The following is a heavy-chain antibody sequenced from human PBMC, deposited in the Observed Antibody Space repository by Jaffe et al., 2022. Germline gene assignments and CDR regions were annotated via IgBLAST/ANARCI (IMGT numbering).Heavy chain of an antibody. CDR3: ARDGIVVVPAAIGPYYYYYYMDV. CDR2: ISSSGSTI. Sequence: EVQLVESGGGLVQPGGSLRLSCAASGFTFSSYEMNWVRQAPGKGLEWVSYISSSGSTIYYADSVKGRFTISRDNAKNSLYLQMNSLRAEDTAVYYCARDGIVVVPAAIGPYYYYYYMDVWGKGTTVTVSS. J-gene: IGHJ6*03. D-gene: IGHD2-2*01. V-gene: IGHV3-48*03. CDR1: GFTFSSYE.